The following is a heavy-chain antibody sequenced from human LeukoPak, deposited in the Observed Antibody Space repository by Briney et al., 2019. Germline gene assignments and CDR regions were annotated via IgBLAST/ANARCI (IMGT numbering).Heavy chain of an antibody. D-gene: IGHD1-26*01. Sequence: GRSLRLSCAASGFTFSSYGMHWASPPPSKGLEWVAAISYDGSNKYYADSVKGRFTISRDNYKNTLYLQKTSLRAEDTAVYYCAKDETSYVDKILSSAMDVWGQGTTVTVSS. CDR1: GFTFSSYG. J-gene: IGHJ6*02. V-gene: IGHV3-30*18. CDR3: AKDETSYVDKILSSAMDV. CDR2: ISYDGSNK.